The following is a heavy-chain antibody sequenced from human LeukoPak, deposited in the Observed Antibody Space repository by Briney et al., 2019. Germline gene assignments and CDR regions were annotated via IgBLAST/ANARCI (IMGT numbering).Heavy chain of an antibody. D-gene: IGHD3-10*01. CDR1: GYTFTSYD. CDR3: ARVILVRGVIHYYYYGMDV. CDR2: MNPNSGNT. V-gene: IGHV1-8*01. J-gene: IGHJ6*02. Sequence: ASVKVSCKASGYTFTSYDINWERQATGQGLEWMGWMNPNSGNTGYAQKFQGRVTMTRNTSISTAYMELSSLRSEDTAVYYCARVILVRGVIHYYYYGMDVWGQGTTVTVSS.